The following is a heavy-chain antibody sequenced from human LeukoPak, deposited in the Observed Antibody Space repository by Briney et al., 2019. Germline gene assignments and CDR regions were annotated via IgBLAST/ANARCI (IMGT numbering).Heavy chain of an antibody. CDR1: GFTFSSYW. CDR3: VGAGTNWNDVGEFDY. D-gene: IGHD1-1*01. Sequence: PGGSLRLSCAASGFTFSSYWMSWVRQAAGKGLEWVANIKQDGSEKYYVDSVKGRFTISRDNAKNSLYLQMNSMRAEDTAVYYCVGAGTNWNDVGEFDYGGQGTLVTVSS. CDR2: IKQDGSEK. J-gene: IGHJ4*02. V-gene: IGHV3-7*04.